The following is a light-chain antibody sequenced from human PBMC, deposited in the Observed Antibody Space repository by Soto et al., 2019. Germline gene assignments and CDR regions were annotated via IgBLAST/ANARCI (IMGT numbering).Light chain of an antibody. CDR2: DAS. CDR1: QSVSSS. CDR3: QQSYSNPRT. J-gene: IGKJ5*01. Sequence: DIQMTQSPSSLSTFVGDRVTITCRASQSVSSSLNWYQQKPGKAPKLLIYDASGLQYGVPSRFSGSGSGTEFTLTIDSLQPEDSATYYCQQSYSNPRTFGQGTRLEIK. V-gene: IGKV1-39*01.